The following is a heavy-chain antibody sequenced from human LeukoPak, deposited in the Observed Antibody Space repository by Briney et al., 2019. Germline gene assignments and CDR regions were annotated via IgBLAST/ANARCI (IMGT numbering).Heavy chain of an antibody. D-gene: IGHD3-3*01. CDR3: ARGRYDFWSGYRPFDN. V-gene: IGHV4-34*01. CDR2: INHSGST. J-gene: IGHJ4*02. CDR1: GGSFSGYY. Sequence: SETLSLTCAVYGGSFSGYYWSWIRQPPGKGLEWIGEINHSGSTNYNPSLKSRVTISVDTSKNQFSLKLSSVTAADTAVYYCARGRYDFWSGYRPFDNWGQGTLVTVSS.